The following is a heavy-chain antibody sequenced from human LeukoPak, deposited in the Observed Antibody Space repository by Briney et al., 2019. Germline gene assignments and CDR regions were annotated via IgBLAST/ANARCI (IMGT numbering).Heavy chain of an antibody. D-gene: IGHD2-2*02. CDR2: VYYTGST. CDR3: ARDFTDCSSTSCYRKGDAFDI. J-gene: IGHJ3*02. V-gene: IGHV4-59*12. Sequence: SETLSLTCTVSGGSISDYYWNWIRQPPGKGLEWIGYVYYTGSTIYNPSLKSRVTISVDTSKNQFSLKLSSVTAADTAVYYCARDFTDCSSTSCYRKGDAFDIWGQGTMVTVSS. CDR1: GGSISDYY.